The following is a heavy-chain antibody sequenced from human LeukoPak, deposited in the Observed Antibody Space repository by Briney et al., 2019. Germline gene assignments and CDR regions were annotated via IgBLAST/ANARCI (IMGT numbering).Heavy chain of an antibody. CDR2: LKQDGSEK. Sequence: GGSLRLSCAASRFTFTNYWMNWVRQAPGKGLEWVANLKQDGSEKNYVDSVKGRFTISRDNAKNSLYLQMNSLRAEDTAVYYCASWGIDGAFDIWGQGTMVTVSS. CDR1: RFTFTNYW. D-gene: IGHD3-16*01. V-gene: IGHV3-7*01. CDR3: ASWGIDGAFDI. J-gene: IGHJ3*02.